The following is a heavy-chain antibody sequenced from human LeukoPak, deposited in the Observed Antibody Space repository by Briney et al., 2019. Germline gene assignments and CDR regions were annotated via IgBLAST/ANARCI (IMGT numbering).Heavy chain of an antibody. V-gene: IGHV3-23*01. J-gene: IGHJ4*02. CDR3: AKGLTTGSSVH. D-gene: IGHD5/OR15-5a*01. CDR2: ISGRGGNT. CDR1: GFIFSSYA. Sequence: GGSLRLSCAGSGFIFSSYAMSWVRQAPGKGLEWVSGISGRGGNTYVADSVKGRFTISRDNSKNTLYVQMNSLRAEDTAVYYCAKGLTTGSSVHWGQGTLVSVSS.